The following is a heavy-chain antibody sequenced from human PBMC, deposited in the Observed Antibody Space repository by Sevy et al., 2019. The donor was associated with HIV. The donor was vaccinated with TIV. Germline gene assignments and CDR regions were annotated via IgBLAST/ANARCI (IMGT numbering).Heavy chain of an antibody. J-gene: IGHJ4*02. Sequence: GRSLRLSCADSGFTFRTYGMQWVRQAPGKGLEWVAFIRYDGNNKYYTDSVKGRFTISRENFKNTLYLHMNDLRAEDTAVYYCANGDYYFDYWGQGTLVTVSS. CDR3: ANGDYYFDY. CDR2: IRYDGNNK. V-gene: IGHV3-30*02. CDR1: GFTFRTYG. D-gene: IGHD2-21*02.